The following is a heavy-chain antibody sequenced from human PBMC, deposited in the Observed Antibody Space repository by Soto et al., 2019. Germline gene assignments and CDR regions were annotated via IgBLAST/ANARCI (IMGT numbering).Heavy chain of an antibody. CDR3: ARITIFGVVIPVEAFDI. CDR2: IFSNDEK. J-gene: IGHJ3*02. D-gene: IGHD3-3*01. V-gene: IGHV2-26*01. Sequence: QVTLKESGPVLVKPTEPLTLTCTVSGFSLSNARMGVSWIRQPPGKALEWLAHIFSNDEKSYSTSLKSRLTISKDTSKSQVVLTMTNMDPVDTATYYCARITIFGVVIPVEAFDIWGQGTMVTVSS. CDR1: GFSLSNARMG.